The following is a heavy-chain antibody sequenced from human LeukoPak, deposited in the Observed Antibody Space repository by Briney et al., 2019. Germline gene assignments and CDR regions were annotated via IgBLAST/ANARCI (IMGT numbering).Heavy chain of an antibody. CDR2: TSTRGGST. J-gene: IGHJ4*02. V-gene: IGHV3-23*01. Sequence: PGGSLRLSCAASGFIFSSYGMSWVRQAPGKGLEWISSTSTRGGSTFYADSVKGRFFISRDNSNNTLFLLMNSLRVDDTAVYYCAKARGSWGRYFDFWGRGTLVTVS. CDR3: AKARGSWGRYFDF. D-gene: IGHD3-16*01. CDR1: GFIFSSYG.